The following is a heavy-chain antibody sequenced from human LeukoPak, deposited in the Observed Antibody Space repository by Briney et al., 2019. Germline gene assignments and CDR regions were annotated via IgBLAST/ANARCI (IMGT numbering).Heavy chain of an antibody. CDR2: INHNGNVN. J-gene: IGHJ6*04. CDR3: GGGGVWDV. V-gene: IGHV3-7*03. Sequence: GGSLRLSCAASGFTFSSYWMNWARQAPGKGLEWVASINHNGNVNYYVDSVKGRFTISRDNAKNSLYLQMSNLRAEDTAVYFWGGGGVWDVWGKGPRVTVPS. CDR1: GFTFSSYW. D-gene: IGHD3-16*01.